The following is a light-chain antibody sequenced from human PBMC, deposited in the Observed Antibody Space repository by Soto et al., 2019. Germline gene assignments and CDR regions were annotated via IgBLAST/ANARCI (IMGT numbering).Light chain of an antibody. Sequence: QSALTQPPSASGSPGQSVTISCTGTSSDVGGYNYVSWYHQHPGKAPKLMIYEVSKRPSGVPDRFSGSKSGNTASLTVSGLQAEDEADDYCSSYAGSNNVVFGGGTQLTVL. CDR1: SSDVGGYNY. J-gene: IGLJ2*01. V-gene: IGLV2-8*01. CDR2: EVS. CDR3: SSYAGSNNVV.